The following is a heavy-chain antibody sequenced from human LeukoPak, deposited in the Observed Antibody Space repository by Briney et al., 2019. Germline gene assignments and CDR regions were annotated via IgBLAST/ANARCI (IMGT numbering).Heavy chain of an antibody. J-gene: IGHJ6*03. D-gene: IGHD4-11*01. V-gene: IGHV1-69*05. CDR2: IVPIFGTA. CDR1: GGTFSSYA. CDR3: ARVMTTVTTSYYYYYMDV. Sequence: GSSVKVSCKASGGTFSSYAISWVRQAPGQGLEWMGGIVPIFGTANYAQKFQGRVTITRNTSISTAYMELSSLRSEDTAVYYCARVMTTVTTSYYYYYMDVWGKGTTVTVSS.